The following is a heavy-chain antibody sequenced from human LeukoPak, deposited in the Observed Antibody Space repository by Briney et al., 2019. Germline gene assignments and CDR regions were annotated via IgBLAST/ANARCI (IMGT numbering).Heavy chain of an antibody. CDR3: ARGFNYYDSSAYYPDAFDI. V-gene: IGHV4-34*01. J-gene: IGHJ3*02. CDR1: GFTFTDYA. CDR2: INHSGST. Sequence: MAGGSLRLSCAASGFTFTDYAIHWIRQPPGKGLEWIGEINHSGSTNYNPSLKSRVTISVDTSKNQFSLKLTSVTAADTAVYYCARGFNYYDSSAYYPDAFDIWGQGTMVAVSS. D-gene: IGHD3-22*01.